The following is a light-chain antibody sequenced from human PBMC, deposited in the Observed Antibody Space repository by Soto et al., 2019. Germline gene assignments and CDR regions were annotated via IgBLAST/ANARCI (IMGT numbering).Light chain of an antibody. CDR1: STDVGVHSS. CDR3: CSYAGSYIWI. CDR2: DVT. V-gene: IGLV2-11*01. Sequence: SVLTQPRSVSGSPGQSVTISCSGSSTDVGVHSSVSWYQQHPGKAPQLMIYDVTRRPSGVPDRFSGSKSGNTASLTISGLQAEDEADYYCCSYAGSYIWIFGGGTQLTVL. J-gene: IGLJ2*01.